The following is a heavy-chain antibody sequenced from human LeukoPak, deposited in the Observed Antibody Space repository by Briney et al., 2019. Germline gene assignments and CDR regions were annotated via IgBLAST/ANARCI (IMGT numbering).Heavy chain of an antibody. V-gene: IGHV3-20*04. Sequence: TGGSLRLSCAASGFTFDDYGTSWVRQAPGKGLEWVSGINWNGGSTGYADSVKGRFTISRDNAKNSLYLQMNSLRAEDTALYYCARVRLGSSGYLDYWGQGTLVTVSS. D-gene: IGHD3-22*01. J-gene: IGHJ4*02. CDR1: GFTFDDYG. CDR3: ARVRLGSSGYLDY. CDR2: INWNGGST.